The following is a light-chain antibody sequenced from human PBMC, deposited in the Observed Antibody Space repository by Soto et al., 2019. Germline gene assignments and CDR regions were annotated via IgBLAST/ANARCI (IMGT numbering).Light chain of an antibody. J-gene: IGLJ2*01. Sequence: QSVLTQPASVSGSPGQSITISCTGTSSDVGSYNLVSWYQQHPGKAPKLMIYEGSKRPSGVSNRFSGSKSGNTAYLTISGLQAEDEADYYCCSYAGSSTWVVFGGGTKLTVL. CDR2: EGS. V-gene: IGLV2-23*01. CDR1: SSDVGSYNL. CDR3: CSYAGSSTWVV.